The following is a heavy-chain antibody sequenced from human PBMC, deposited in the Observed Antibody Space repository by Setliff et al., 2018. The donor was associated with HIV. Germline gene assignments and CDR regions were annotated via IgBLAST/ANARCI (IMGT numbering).Heavy chain of an antibody. J-gene: IGHJ6*03. CDR2: IYYSGSS. CDR3: ARGDGTKYYYYYYMDV. CDR1: GGSISSGYYY. Sequence: SETLSLTCSVSGGSISSGYYYWSWIRQHPGKGLEWIGYIYYSGSSYYNPSLKSRVTISVDTSKNQFSLKLSSVTAADTAVYYCARGDGTKYYYYYYMDVWGKGTTVTVSS. D-gene: IGHD1-7*01. V-gene: IGHV4-31*03.